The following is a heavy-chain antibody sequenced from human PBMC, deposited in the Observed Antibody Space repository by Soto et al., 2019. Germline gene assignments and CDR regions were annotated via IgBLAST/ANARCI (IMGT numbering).Heavy chain of an antibody. J-gene: IGHJ6*02. V-gene: IGHV2-5*02. Sequence: QITLKESGPTLVKPTQTLTLTCTFSGFSLSTSGVGVGWIRQPPGKALEWLALIYWDDDKRYSPSLKSRLTITKDTSKNQVVLTMTNTDPVDTATYYCARHHTPFPSDYYDLPHYGMDVWGQGTTVTVSS. CDR1: GFSLSTSGVG. CDR2: IYWDDDK. CDR3: ARHHTPFPSDYYDLPHYGMDV. D-gene: IGHD3-3*01.